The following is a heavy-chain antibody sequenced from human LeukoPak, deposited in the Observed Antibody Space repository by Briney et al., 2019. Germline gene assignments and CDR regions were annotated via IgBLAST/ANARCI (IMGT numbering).Heavy chain of an antibody. Sequence: SETLSLTCTVSGGSISSYYWSWIRQPAGKGLEWIGRIYTSGSTNYNPSLKSRVTMSVGTSKNQFSLKLSSVTAADTAVYYCARDHRPDLGSGSYVRARYDAFDIWGQGTMVTVSS. CDR3: ARDHRPDLGSGSYVRARYDAFDI. CDR1: GGSISSYY. V-gene: IGHV4-4*07. D-gene: IGHD1-26*01. CDR2: IYTSGST. J-gene: IGHJ3*02.